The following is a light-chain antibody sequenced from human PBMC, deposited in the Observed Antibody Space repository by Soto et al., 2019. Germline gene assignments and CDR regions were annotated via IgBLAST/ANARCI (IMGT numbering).Light chain of an antibody. CDR3: QQYETFPGT. CDR1: QSVNRW. V-gene: IGKV1-5*01. CDR2: AAS. Sequence: DIQSPPSPSTLSASPGARATITCRASQSVNRWLAWYQQTPGKAPNLLIYAASSLQSGVPSRFSGSGSGTKFTLTIASLQPDDFATYYCQQYETFPGTFGPGTKVDIK. J-gene: IGKJ1*01.